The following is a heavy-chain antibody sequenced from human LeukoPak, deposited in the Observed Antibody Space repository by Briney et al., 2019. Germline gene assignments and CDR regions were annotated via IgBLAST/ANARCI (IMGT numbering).Heavy chain of an antibody. CDR1: GYTFTCYY. CDR3: ARGPDNPITIFGVVLTNYYYYYSMDV. D-gene: IGHD3-3*01. CDR2: INPNSWGT. Sequence: AVKVSFKASGYTFTCYYMHWVRQAPGQGLECMGWINPNSWGTNYAQKFQGRVTMTRDTSISTAYMELSRLRSDDTAVYYCARGPDNPITIFGVVLTNYYYYYSMDVWGKGTTVTVSS. V-gene: IGHV1-2*02. J-gene: IGHJ6*03.